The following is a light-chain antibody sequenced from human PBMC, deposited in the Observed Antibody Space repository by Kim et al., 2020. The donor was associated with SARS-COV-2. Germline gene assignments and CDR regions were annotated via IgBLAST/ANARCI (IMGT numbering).Light chain of an antibody. CDR3: GTWDSSLSAAV. J-gene: IGLJ7*01. V-gene: IGLV1-51*01. Sequence: GAKVTSPCSGSNSNLGNNYLSRYQQFPGAAPKLLIFDNNPRPSGIPDRFSGSKSGTSATLGIAGLQTGDEADYYCGTWDSSLSAAVFGGGTQLTVL. CDR1: NSNLGNNY. CDR2: DNN.